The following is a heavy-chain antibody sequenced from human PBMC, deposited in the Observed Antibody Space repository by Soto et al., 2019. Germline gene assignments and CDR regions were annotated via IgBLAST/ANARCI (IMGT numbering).Heavy chain of an antibody. CDR3: ARDRGVSSLEKPNY. V-gene: IGHV3-48*02. Sequence: EVQLVESGGGLVQPGGSLRLSCAASGFTFSSYSMNWVRQAPGKGLEWVSHISSTGNTIYCADSLKGRFTISRDNAKNSLYLQMNSLKDEDTAVYYCARDRGVSSLEKPNYWGQGTLVTVSS. D-gene: IGHD1-26*01. CDR2: ISSTGNTI. J-gene: IGHJ4*02. CDR1: GFTFSSYS.